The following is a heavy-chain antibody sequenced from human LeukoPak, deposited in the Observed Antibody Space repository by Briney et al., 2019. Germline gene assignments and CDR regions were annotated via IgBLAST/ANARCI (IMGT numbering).Heavy chain of an antibody. J-gene: IGHJ4*02. CDR3: ARLPSQLYYFDY. Sequence: SETLSLTCAVYGGYFSGYSWSWIRQPPGKGLEWIGEINHGGITNYNPSLESRVTMSVDMSRNQFSLRLRSVTAADTAVYYCARLPSQLYYFDYWGQGTLVTVSS. V-gene: IGHV4-34*01. CDR2: INHGGIT. D-gene: IGHD1-26*01. CDR1: GGYFSGYS.